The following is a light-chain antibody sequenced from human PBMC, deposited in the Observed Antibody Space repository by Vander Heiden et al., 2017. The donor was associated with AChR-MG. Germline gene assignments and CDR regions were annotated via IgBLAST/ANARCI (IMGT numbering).Light chain of an antibody. Sequence: QSALTQPASVSGSPGQSITISCTGTRSDVGGYKYVSWYQQHPGKAPKLMIFDVRNRPSGVSNRFSGSKSGNTASLTISGLQAEDEADYYCSSYTSTSRYVFGTGTKVTVL. CDR1: RSDVGGYKY. CDR3: SSYTSTSRYV. V-gene: IGLV2-14*03. J-gene: IGLJ1*01. CDR2: DVR.